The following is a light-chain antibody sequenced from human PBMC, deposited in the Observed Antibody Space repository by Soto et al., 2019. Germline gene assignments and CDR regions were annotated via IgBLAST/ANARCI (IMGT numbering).Light chain of an antibody. Sequence: MQVAQSPACLSGGVGDRVASTCRASQSISSYLNWYQQKPGKAPKLLIYAASSLQSGVPSRFSGSGSGTDFTLTISSLQPEDFATYYCQQSYSTPQTFGQGTRVDIK. J-gene: IGKJ1*01. CDR3: QQSYSTPQT. CDR2: AAS. CDR1: QSISSY. V-gene: IGKV1-39*01.